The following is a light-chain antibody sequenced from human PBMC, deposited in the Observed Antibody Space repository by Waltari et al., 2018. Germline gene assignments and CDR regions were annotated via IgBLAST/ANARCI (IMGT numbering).Light chain of an antibody. V-gene: IGKV1-5*03. CDR3: QQYSSFPFT. J-gene: IGKJ3*01. Sequence: DIQMTQSPSTLSAFVGDRVTITCRASQSISSWLAWYQQKPRKAPNLLIYKASSLETGVPSRFSGSGSGTDFTLTISSLQPDDFATYYCQQYSSFPFTFGPGTKVDIK. CDR2: KAS. CDR1: QSISSW.